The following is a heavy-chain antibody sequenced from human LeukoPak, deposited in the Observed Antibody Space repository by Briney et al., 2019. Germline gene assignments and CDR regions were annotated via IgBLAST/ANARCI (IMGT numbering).Heavy chain of an antibody. V-gene: IGHV3-21*05. CDR2: ISGSSSII. J-gene: IGHJ4*02. CDR3: ARDRLGVEMSTINRFDY. D-gene: IGHD5-24*01. CDR1: GFTFSSYS. Sequence: GSLRLSCAASGFTFSSYSMNWVRQAPGKGLEWVSYISGSSSIIHYANSVKGRFIISRDNAKNSLYLQMNSLRAEDTAVYYCARDRLGVEMSTINRFDYWGQGTLVAVSS.